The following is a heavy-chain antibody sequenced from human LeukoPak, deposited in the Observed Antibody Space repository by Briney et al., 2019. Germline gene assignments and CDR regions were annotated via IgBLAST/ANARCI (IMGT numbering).Heavy chain of an antibody. CDR3: ARGPAEDNWFDP. D-gene: IGHD6-13*01. CDR1: GVTFSSYA. J-gene: IGHJ5*02. CDR2: IIPIFGTA. V-gene: IGHV1-69*05. Sequence: SVKVSCKASGVTFSSYAISWVRQAPGQGLEWMGGIIPIFGTANYAQKFQGRVTITTDESTSTAYMELSSLRSEDTAVYYCARGPAEDNWFDPWGQGTLVTVSS.